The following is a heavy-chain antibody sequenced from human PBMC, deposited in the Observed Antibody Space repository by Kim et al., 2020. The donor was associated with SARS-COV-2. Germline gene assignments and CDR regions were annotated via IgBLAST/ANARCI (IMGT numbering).Heavy chain of an antibody. CDR2: IYYSGST. CDR3: ARVYYYDSSSYWNRAFDI. Sequence: SETLSLTCTVSGGSISSYYWSWIRQPPGKGLEWIGYIYYSGSTNYNPSLKSRVTISVDTSKNQFSLKLSSVTAADTAVYYCARVYYYDSSSYWNRAFDIWGQGTMVTVSS. J-gene: IGHJ3*02. D-gene: IGHD3-22*01. CDR1: GGSISSYY. V-gene: IGHV4-59*01.